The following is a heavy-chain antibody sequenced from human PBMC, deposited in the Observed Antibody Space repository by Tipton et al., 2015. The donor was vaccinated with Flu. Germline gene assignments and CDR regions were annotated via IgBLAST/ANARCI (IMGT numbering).Heavy chain of an antibody. J-gene: IGHJ4*02. CDR3: AKDIIGGYCSGGSCYSMFDY. D-gene: IGHD2-15*01. CDR1: GFTFDDYA. V-gene: IGHV3-9*01. CDR2: ISWNSGSI. Sequence: RSLRLSCAASGFTFDDYAMHWVRQAPGKGLEWVSGISWNSGSIGYADSVKGRFTISRDNAKNSLYLQMNSLRAEDTALYYCAKDIIGGYCSGGSCYSMFDYWGQGTLVTVSS.